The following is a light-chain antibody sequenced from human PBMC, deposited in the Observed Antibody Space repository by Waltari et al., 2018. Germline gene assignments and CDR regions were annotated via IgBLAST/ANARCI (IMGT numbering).Light chain of an antibody. Sequence: TQSPLSLPVTPGEPASISCRSSQSLLHSNGYNYLDWYLQKPGQSPQLLIYLGSNRASGVPDRFSGSGSGTDFTLKISRVEAEDVGVYYCMQSLRALWTFGQGTKVEIK. CDR3: MQSLRALWT. V-gene: IGKV2-28*01. CDR1: QSLLHSNGYNY. J-gene: IGKJ1*01. CDR2: LGS.